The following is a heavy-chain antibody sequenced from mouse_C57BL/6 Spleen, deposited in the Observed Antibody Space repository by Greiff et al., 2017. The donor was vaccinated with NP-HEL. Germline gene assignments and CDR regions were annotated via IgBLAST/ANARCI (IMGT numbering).Heavy chain of an antibody. CDR1: GFTFSSYT. Sequence: EVQGVESGGGLVKPGGSLKLSCAASGFTFSSYTMSWVRQTPEKRLEWVATISGGGGNTYYPDSVKGRFTISRDNAKNTLYLQMSSLRSEDTALYYCAGPYYYGSSYVRPWYFDVWGTGTTVTVSS. CDR2: ISGGGGNT. D-gene: IGHD1-1*01. CDR3: AGPYYYGSSYVRPWYFDV. V-gene: IGHV5-9*01. J-gene: IGHJ1*03.